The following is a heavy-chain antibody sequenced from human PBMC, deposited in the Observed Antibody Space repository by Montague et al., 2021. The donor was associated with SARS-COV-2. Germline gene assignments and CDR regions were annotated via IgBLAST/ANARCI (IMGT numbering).Heavy chain of an antibody. CDR3: ASTYGGNLGYYYYYMDV. D-gene: IGHD4-23*01. V-gene: IGHV4-31*03. Sequence: TLSLTCTVSGGSISSGGYYWSWIRQHPGKGLEWIGYIYYSGSTYHNPSLKSRVTISVDTSKNQLSLELSSVTAADTAVYYCASTYGGNLGYYYYYMDVWGKGTTVTVSS. CDR2: IYYSGST. J-gene: IGHJ6*03. CDR1: GGSISSGGYY.